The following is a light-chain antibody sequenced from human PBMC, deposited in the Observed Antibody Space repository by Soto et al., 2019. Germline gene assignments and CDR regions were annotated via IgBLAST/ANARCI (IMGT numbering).Light chain of an antibody. V-gene: IGLV2-11*01. Sequence: QSVLTQPRSVSGSPGQSVTISCTGTSRDVGDYNYVSWYQQHPGKVPKLMIYDVSERPSGVPDRFSGSKSGNTASLTISGLQAEDEADYHCCSYAGSYVVFGGGTKVTVL. J-gene: IGLJ2*01. CDR1: SRDVGDYNY. CDR3: CSYAGSYVV. CDR2: DVS.